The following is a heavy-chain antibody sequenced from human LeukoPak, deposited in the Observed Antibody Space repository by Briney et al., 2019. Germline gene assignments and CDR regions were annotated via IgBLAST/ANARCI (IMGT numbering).Heavy chain of an antibody. CDR2: VSAYNGNT. CDR3: ARDCFGVRGVKSTGYYYYYGMDV. D-gene: IGHD3-10*01. CDR1: GYTFSNYG. Sequence: ASVKVSCKASGYTFSNYGISWVRQAPGQGLEWLGWVSAYNGNTNYAQKLQGRVTMTTDTSTSTAYMELRSLRSDDTAVYYCARDCFGVRGVKSTGYYYYYGMDVWGQGTTVTVSS. V-gene: IGHV1-18*01. J-gene: IGHJ6*02.